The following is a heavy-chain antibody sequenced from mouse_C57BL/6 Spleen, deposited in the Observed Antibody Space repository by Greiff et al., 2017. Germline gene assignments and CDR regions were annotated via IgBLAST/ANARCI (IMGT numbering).Heavy chain of an antibody. CDR2: IDPEDGET. Sequence: EVKLMGSGAELVKPGASVKLSCTASGFNIKDYYMHWVKQRTEQGLEWIGRIDPEDGETKYAPKFQGKATITADTSSNTAYLQLSSLTSEDTAVYYCVYGSSYDAMDYWGQGTSVTVSS. J-gene: IGHJ4*01. V-gene: IGHV14-2*01. CDR1: GFNIKDYY. D-gene: IGHD1-1*01. CDR3: VYGSSYDAMDY.